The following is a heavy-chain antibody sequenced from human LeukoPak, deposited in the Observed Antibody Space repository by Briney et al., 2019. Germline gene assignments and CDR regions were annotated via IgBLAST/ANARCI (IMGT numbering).Heavy chain of an antibody. Sequence: PAGGSLRLSCAASGFTFSSYEMNWVRQAPGKGLEWVSYISSSGFTIYYTDSVKGRFTISRDNAKNSLYLQMDSLKAEDTAVYYCARGRFYSYTYYFDYWGQGTLVTVSS. J-gene: IGHJ4*02. CDR1: GFTFSSYE. CDR3: ARGRFYSYTYYFDY. CDR2: ISSSGFTI. V-gene: IGHV3-48*03. D-gene: IGHD5-18*01.